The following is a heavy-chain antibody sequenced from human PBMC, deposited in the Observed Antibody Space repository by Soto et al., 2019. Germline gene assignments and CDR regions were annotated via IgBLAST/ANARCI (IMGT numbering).Heavy chain of an antibody. CDR3: ARNFRRWLQYTDAEFVS. CDR2: ISYDGSNK. CDR1: GFTFSSYA. Sequence: GGSLRLSCAASGFTFSSYAMHWVRQAPGKGLEWVAVISYDGSNKYYADSVKGRFTISRDNSKNTLYLQMNSLRAEDTAVYYCARNFRRWLQYTDAEFVSWC. J-gene: IGHJ5*01. V-gene: IGHV3-30-3*01. D-gene: IGHD5-12*01.